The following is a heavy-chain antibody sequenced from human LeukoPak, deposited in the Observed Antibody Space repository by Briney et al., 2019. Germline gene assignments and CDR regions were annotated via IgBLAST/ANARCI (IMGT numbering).Heavy chain of an antibody. CDR3: ARLSIIAAGGVEYFQH. Sequence: GASLKLPRKCFGYRFPKWWFGWVPQLPGKGLEWMGIIYPGDSETRYSPSFQGQVTISADKSISTTYLRWSRLKASDTAMSYCARLSIIAAGGVEYFQHSGQGTLVTVSS. D-gene: IGHD6-13*01. CDR2: IYPGDSET. J-gene: IGHJ1*01. CDR1: GYRFPKWW. V-gene: IGHV5-51*01.